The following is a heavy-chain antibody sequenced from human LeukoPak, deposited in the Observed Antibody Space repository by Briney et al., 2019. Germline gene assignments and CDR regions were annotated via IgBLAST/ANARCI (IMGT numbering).Heavy chain of an antibody. V-gene: IGHV3-21*01. J-gene: IGHJ4*02. Sequence: GGSLRLSCAASGFTFSSYSMNWVRQAPGKGLDWVSSISSSSSYIYYADSVKGRFTISRDNAKNSLYLQMNSLRAEDAAVYYCARLAGTNGDYWGQGTLVTVSS. D-gene: IGHD2-8*01. CDR3: ARLAGTNGDY. CDR1: GFTFSSYS. CDR2: ISSSSSYI.